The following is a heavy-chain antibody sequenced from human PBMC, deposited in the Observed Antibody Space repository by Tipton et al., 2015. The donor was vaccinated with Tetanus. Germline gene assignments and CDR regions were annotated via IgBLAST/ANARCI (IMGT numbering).Heavy chain of an antibody. CDR3: ASMTPVDWYFDL. CDR2: IYYSGST. CDR1: GGSISSYF. J-gene: IGHJ2*01. Sequence: LRLSCSVSGGSISSYFWSWIRQSPGQGLEWIGLIYYSGSTSYNPSLRSRVTISVDTFKNQLSLKLTSVTAADTAVYYCASMTPVDWYFDLWGRGTLVTVSS. D-gene: IGHD4-23*01. V-gene: IGHV4-59*01.